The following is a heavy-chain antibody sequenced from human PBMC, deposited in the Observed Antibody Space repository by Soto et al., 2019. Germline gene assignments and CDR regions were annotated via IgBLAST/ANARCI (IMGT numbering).Heavy chain of an antibody. J-gene: IGHJ4*02. CDR1: GFAFTTYA. CDR3: ARGSAFRFLGGGDF. V-gene: IGHV3-23*01. D-gene: IGHD3-3*01. CDR2: ISGGGDST. Sequence: EVQLLESGGGLVQPGGSLRLSCAASGFAFTTYAMTWVRQAPGKGLEWVSTISGGGDSTYYEDSVKGRFTISRDNSKNTLSLRMSSLRAEDTALYYCARGSAFRFLGGGDFWGQGTLVTVSS.